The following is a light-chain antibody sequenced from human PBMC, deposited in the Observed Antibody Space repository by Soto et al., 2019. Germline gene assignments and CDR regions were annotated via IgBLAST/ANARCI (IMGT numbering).Light chain of an antibody. Sequence: SYELTQPPSVSVAPGKTARITCGGENIGSKSVHWNQQKPGQAPVLVLYYDTDRPFGIPERFSGSKSGNTATLTISWVEAGDEADYYCQVWDSSRDHVVFGGGTKLTVL. J-gene: IGLJ2*01. CDR1: NIGSKS. CDR3: QVWDSSRDHVV. V-gene: IGLV3-21*04. CDR2: YDT.